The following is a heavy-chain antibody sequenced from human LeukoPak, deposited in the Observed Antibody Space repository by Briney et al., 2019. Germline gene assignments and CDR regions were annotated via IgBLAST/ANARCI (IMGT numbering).Heavy chain of an antibody. CDR2: ISSTSSYI. Sequence: PVRSLRLSCAASGFIFANFNLNWVRQAPGKGLEWVSSISSTSSYIYYADSVKGRFTISRDNAKNSLYLQMNSLRAEDTAVYYCAKYGSGVFDYWGQGTLVTVSS. D-gene: IGHD3-10*01. J-gene: IGHJ4*02. CDR1: GFIFANFN. V-gene: IGHV3-21*01. CDR3: AKYGSGVFDY.